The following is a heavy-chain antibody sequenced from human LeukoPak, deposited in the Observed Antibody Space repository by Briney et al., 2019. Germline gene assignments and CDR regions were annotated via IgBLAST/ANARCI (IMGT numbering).Heavy chain of an antibody. CDR2: IDYSGSN. Sequence: PSETLSLTCTASGGSISSYFWSWIRQPPGKGLEWVGNIDYSGSNNYNPPLKRGVTMSVNKSKNQFSLKQSYRPAAETAGYYCASYTAFDIWGQGTMVTVSS. CDR3: ASYTAFDI. V-gene: IGHV4-59*01. CDR1: GGSISSYF. J-gene: IGHJ3*02.